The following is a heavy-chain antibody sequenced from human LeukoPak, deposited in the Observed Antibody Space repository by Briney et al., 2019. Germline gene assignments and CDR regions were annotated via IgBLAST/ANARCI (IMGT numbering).Heavy chain of an antibody. CDR3: AKDQYYDILTGYYPFDY. Sequence: PGGSLRLSCAASGFTFRSYDMHWVRQATGKGLEWVSAIGTAGDTYYPGSVKGRFTISRENAKNSLYLQMNSLRAEDTAVYYCAKDQYYDILTGYYPFDYWGQGTLVTVSS. J-gene: IGHJ4*02. CDR1: GFTFRSYD. D-gene: IGHD3-9*01. V-gene: IGHV3-13*01. CDR2: IGTAGDT.